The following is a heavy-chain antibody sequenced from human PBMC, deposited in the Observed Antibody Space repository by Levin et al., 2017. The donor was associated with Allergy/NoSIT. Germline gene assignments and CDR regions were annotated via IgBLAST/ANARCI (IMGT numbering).Heavy chain of an antibody. Sequence: SETLSLTCTVSGGSIISGDYYWSWIRQPPGKGLEWIGHIYHSGSTDYNPSLKSRLTMSVDTSKNQFSLKLSSVAAADTAVDYCARVLFYYCGARSSNNGNCFDPWGQGTLVTVSS. D-gene: IGHD3-10*01. CDR3: ARVLFYYCGARSSNNGNCFDP. CDR2: IYHSGST. V-gene: IGHV4-30-4*08. CDR1: GGSIISGDYY. J-gene: IGHJ5*02.